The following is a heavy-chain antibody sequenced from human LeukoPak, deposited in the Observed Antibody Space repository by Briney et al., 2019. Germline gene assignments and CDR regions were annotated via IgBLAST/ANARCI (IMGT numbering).Heavy chain of an antibody. V-gene: IGHV3-30*18. CDR3: AKSRSGRYDILTYADY. CDR1: GFTFSSCG. D-gene: IGHD3-9*01. J-gene: IGHJ4*02. CDR2: ISYDGSNE. Sequence: PGRSLRLSCAASGFTFSSCGMHWVRQAPGKGLEWVAGISYDGSNEYYADSVKGRFTISRDNPNNTLYLQMNSLRAEDTAVYYCAKSRSGRYDILTYADYWGQGTLVTVSS.